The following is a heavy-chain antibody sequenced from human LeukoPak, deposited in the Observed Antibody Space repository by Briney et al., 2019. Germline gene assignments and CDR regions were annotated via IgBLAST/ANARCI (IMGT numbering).Heavy chain of an antibody. CDR1: GFIFSSYS. V-gene: IGHV3-21*01. J-gene: IGHJ4*02. CDR3: ARDRPSYSGTYYFFDY. CDR2: TSGSSSYI. D-gene: IGHD1-26*01. Sequence: NAGGSLRLSCAASGFIFSSYSMNWVRQAPGKGLEWVSSTSGSSSYIYYADSVKGRFTISRDNAKNSLYLQMNSLRAEDTAVYYCARDRPSYSGTYYFFDYWGQGTLVTVSS.